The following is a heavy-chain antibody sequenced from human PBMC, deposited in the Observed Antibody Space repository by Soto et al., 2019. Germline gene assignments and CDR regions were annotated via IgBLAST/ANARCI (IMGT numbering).Heavy chain of an antibody. J-gene: IGHJ4*02. V-gene: IGHV1-18*01. CDR2: ISAYNGNT. Sequence: QVQLVQSGAEVKKPGASVKVSCKASGYTFTSYGISLVRQAPGQGLEWMGWISAYNGNTNYAQKLQGRVTMTTDTPTSTAYMELRRLRSDDTAVYYCARDQVGASAKRASQYDYWGQGTLVTVSS. CDR1: GYTFTSYG. CDR3: ARDQVGASAKRASQYDY. D-gene: IGHD3-16*01.